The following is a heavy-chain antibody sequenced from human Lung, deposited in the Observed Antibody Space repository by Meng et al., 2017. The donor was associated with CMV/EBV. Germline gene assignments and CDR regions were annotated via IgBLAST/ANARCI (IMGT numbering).Heavy chain of an antibody. Sequence: GGSXRLXXAASGFIFSNYGMSWVRQAPGKRPEWLSGISGSGGRTYYAEYIKGRFTISRDNSKNTIYLQMDNLRAEDTAVYYCAKDRGDYSNFRFDPWGQGTLVXVSS. D-gene: IGHD4-11*01. J-gene: IGHJ5*02. CDR3: AKDRGDYSNFRFDP. CDR1: GFIFSNYG. CDR2: ISGSGGRT. V-gene: IGHV3-23*01.